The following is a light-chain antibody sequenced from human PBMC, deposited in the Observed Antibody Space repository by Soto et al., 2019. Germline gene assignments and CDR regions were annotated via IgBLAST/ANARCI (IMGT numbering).Light chain of an antibody. CDR3: SSYTSSSTLRV. CDR2: DVS. CDR1: SSDVGGYNY. Sequence: QSVLTQPASVSGSPGQSITISCTGTSSDVGGYNYVSWYQQHPGKAPKLMIYDVSNRPSGVPNRFSGSKSGNTASLTISGLQAEDEADYYCSSYTSSSTLRVFGGGTQLTVL. V-gene: IGLV2-14*01. J-gene: IGLJ2*01.